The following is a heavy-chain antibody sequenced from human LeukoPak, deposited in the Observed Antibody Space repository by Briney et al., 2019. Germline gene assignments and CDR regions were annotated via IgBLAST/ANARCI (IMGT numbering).Heavy chain of an antibody. CDR2: IIPIFGTA. Sequence: SVKVSCKASGGTFSSYAISWVRQAPGQGLEWMGGIIPIFGTANYAQKFQGRVTITADESTSTAYMELSSLRSGDTSVYYCARVTQLAEGAFDIWGQGTMVTVSS. J-gene: IGHJ3*02. V-gene: IGHV1-69*13. CDR1: GGTFSSYA. D-gene: IGHD6-6*01. CDR3: ARVTQLAEGAFDI.